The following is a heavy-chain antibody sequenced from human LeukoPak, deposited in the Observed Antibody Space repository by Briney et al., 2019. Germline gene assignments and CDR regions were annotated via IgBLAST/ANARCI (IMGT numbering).Heavy chain of an antibody. Sequence: EASVKVSCKASGYTFTSYGISWVRQAPGQGLEWMGRIIPILGIANYAQKFQGRVTITADKSTSTAYMELSSLRSEDTAVYYCARSDGAAAVDYWGQGTLVTVSS. D-gene: IGHD6-13*01. CDR1: GYTFTSYG. V-gene: IGHV1-69*04. J-gene: IGHJ4*02. CDR3: ARSDGAAAVDY. CDR2: IIPILGIA.